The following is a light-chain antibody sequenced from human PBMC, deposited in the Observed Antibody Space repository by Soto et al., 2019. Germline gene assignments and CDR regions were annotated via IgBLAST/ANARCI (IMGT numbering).Light chain of an antibody. Sequence: DIQMTQSPSTLSASVGDRVTITCRASPSISSWLAWYQQQPGKAPKLLIHKASSLESGVPSRFSGSGSGTEFTLTISSLQPDEFATYYCQQYNSYPWTCGQGTKVEIK. J-gene: IGKJ1*01. CDR3: QQYNSYPWT. CDR2: KAS. CDR1: PSISSW. V-gene: IGKV1-5*03.